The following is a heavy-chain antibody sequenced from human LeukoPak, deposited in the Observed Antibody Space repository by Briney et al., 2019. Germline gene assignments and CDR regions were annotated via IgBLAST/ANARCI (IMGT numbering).Heavy chain of an antibody. J-gene: IGHJ4*02. CDR2: IRYDGTNK. V-gene: IGHV3-30*02. CDR3: ARTYYSNYVHYFDF. Sequence: GGSLRLSCAASGFTVSSNYMSWVRQAPGKGLEWVAFIRYDGTNKFYADSVKGRFTISRDNSKNTLYLQMNSLRVEDTSVYYCARTYYSNYVHYFDFWGQGTLVAVSS. CDR1: GFTVSSNY. D-gene: IGHD4-11*01.